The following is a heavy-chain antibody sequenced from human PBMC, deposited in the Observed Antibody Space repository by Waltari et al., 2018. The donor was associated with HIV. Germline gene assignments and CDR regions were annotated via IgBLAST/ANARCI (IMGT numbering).Heavy chain of an antibody. J-gene: IGHJ4*02. CDR1: GFTFSSYW. CDR3: ARDLVVLRYFDWLSTYFDY. D-gene: IGHD3-9*01. CDR2: IKSDGTIT. V-gene: IGHV3-74*01. Sequence: EVQLVESGGGLVQTGGSLRLSCAASGFTFSSYWMHWVRQAPGKGLVWVSRIKSDGTITTYADSVKGRFTISRDNAKNTLFLQMNSLRAEDTAIYYCARDLVVLRYFDWLSTYFDYWGQGTLVTVSS.